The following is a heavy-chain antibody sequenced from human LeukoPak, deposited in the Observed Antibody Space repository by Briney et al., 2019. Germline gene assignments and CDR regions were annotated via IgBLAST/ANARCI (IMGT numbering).Heavy chain of an antibody. J-gene: IGHJ4*02. V-gene: IGHV3-21*01. D-gene: IGHD1-7*01. CDR1: GFTFNIYS. CDR3: ARGTGNYSPFDN. CDR2: IGSKTVTYKTDYI. Sequence: GGSLRLSCAASGFTFNIYSIHWIRQAPGKGLEWVSSIGSKTVTYKTDYIYHADSVKGRFTISRDNAENSGYLQMNSLTAEHTAVYYCARGTGNYSPFDNWGQGTLVTVSS.